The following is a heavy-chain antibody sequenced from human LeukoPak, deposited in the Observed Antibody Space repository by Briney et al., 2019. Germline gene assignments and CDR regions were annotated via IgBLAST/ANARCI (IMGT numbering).Heavy chain of an antibody. V-gene: IGHV4-39*02. CDR2: IYYSGST. D-gene: IGHD6-19*01. CDR3: ARDGEQWLDCDY. J-gene: IGHJ4*02. Sequence: PSETLSLTCTVSGGSISSSSYYWGWIRQPPGKGLEWIGSIYYSGSTYYNPSLKSRVTISVDTSKNQFSLKLSSVTAADTAVYYCARDGEQWLDCDYWGQGTLVTVSS. CDR1: GGSISSSSYY.